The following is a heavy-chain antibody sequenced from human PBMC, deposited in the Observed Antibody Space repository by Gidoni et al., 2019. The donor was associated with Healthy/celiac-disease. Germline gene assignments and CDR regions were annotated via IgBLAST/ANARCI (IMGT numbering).Heavy chain of an antibody. Sequence: EVQLVESGGGLVQPGGSLRLSCAASGFPFSSYSMNWVRQAPGKGLGGDSDISSSSSTIYYADSVKGRFTISRDNAKNSLYLQMNSLRAEDTAVYYCARFGGAAGTVTWYFDLWGRGTLVTVSS. CDR3: ARFGGAAGTVTWYFDL. V-gene: IGHV3-48*01. J-gene: IGHJ2*01. CDR2: ISSSSSTI. CDR1: GFPFSSYS. D-gene: IGHD6-13*01.